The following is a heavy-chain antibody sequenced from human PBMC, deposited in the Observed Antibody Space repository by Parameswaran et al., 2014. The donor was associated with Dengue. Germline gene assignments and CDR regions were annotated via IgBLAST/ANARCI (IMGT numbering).Heavy chain of an antibody. J-gene: IGHJ4*02. Sequence: ETLSLTCTVSGGSISSSSYYWGWIRQPPGKGLEWIGSIYYSGSTYYNPSLKSRVTISVDTSKNQFSLKLSSVTAADTAVYYCARHRVDYYDSSGPIDYWGQGTLVTVSS. CDR1: GGSISSSSYY. V-gene: IGHV4-39*01. CDR3: ARHRVDYYDSSGPIDY. D-gene: IGHD3-22*01. CDR2: IYYSGST.